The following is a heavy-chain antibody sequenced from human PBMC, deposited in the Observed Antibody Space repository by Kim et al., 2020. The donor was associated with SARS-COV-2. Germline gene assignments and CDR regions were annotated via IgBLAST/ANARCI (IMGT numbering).Heavy chain of an antibody. Sequence: ADSVKGRFTISRDNSKNTLYLQMNSLRAEDTAVYYCAKAADSSSGYYFDYWGQGTLVTVSS. J-gene: IGHJ4*02. V-gene: IGHV3-30*02. CDR3: AKAADSSSGYYFDY. D-gene: IGHD6-13*01.